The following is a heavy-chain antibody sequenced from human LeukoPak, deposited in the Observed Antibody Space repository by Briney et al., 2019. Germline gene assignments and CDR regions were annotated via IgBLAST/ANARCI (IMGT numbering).Heavy chain of an antibody. CDR2: IYYSGST. Sequence: PSETLSLTCAVYGGSFSGYYWSWIRQPPGKGLEWIGHIYYSGSTYYNPSLKSRGIISVETSKNQFSLKLSSVTAADTAVYYCARHDDFLSPYDYWGQGVLVTVSS. J-gene: IGHJ4*02. CDR3: ARHDDFLSPYDY. V-gene: IGHV4-34*09. D-gene: IGHD3-3*01. CDR1: GGSFSGYY.